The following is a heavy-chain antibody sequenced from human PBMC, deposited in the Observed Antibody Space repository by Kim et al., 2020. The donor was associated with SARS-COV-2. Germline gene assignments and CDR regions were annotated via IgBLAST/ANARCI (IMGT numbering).Heavy chain of an antibody. CDR3: AKALAYGSGNVVFDY. CDR2: ISYDGSNK. CDR1: GFTFSSYG. D-gene: IGHD3-10*01. V-gene: IGHV3-30*18. J-gene: IGHJ4*02. Sequence: GGSLRLSCAASGFTFSSYGMHWVRQAPGKGLEWVAVISYDGSNKYYADSVKGRFTISRDNSKNTLYLQMNSLRAEDTAVYYCAKALAYGSGNVVFDYWGQGTLVTVSS.